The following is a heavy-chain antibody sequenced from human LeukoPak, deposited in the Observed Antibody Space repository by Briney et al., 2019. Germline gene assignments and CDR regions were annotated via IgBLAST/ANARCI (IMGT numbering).Heavy chain of an antibody. CDR2: INHSGST. CDR1: GGSFSGYY. J-gene: IGHJ6*03. V-gene: IGHV4-34*01. D-gene: IGHD1-1*01. CDR3: ARGIFWYNWNYYYYYMDV. Sequence: KLSETLPLTCAVYGGSFSGYYWSWIRQPPGKGLEWIGEINHSGSTNYNPSLKSRVTISVDTSKNQFSLKLSSVTAADTAVYYCARGIFWYNWNYYYYYMDVWGKGTTVTVSS.